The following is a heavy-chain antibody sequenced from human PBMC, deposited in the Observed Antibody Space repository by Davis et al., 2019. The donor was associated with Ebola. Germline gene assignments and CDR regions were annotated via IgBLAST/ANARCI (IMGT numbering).Heavy chain of an antibody. D-gene: IGHD1-1*01. V-gene: IGHV3-21*01. Sequence: GESLKISCAASGLPFTTYTFNWVRQAPGKGLEWVSSISAYGDHIYYADSVKGRFTISRHNAENAVYLHMNSLKAEDTAIYYCARDNRPRTTLTYFDYWGQGILVTVSS. CDR3: ARDNRPRTTLTYFDY. J-gene: IGHJ4*02. CDR2: ISAYGDHI. CDR1: GLPFTTYT.